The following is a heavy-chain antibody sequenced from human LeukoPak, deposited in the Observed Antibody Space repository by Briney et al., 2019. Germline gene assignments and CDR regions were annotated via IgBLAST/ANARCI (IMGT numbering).Heavy chain of an antibody. CDR2: ISGSGGST. J-gene: IGHJ4*02. CDR1: GFTFSSYV. Sequence: GGSLRLSCAASGFTFSSYVMSWVRQAPGKGLEWVSAISGSGGSTYYADSVKGRFTISRDNAKNSLYLQMNSLRAEDTAVYYCARIRLETDERGYYFDYWGQGTLVTVSS. D-gene: IGHD1-14*01. V-gene: IGHV3-23*01. CDR3: ARIRLETDERGYYFDY.